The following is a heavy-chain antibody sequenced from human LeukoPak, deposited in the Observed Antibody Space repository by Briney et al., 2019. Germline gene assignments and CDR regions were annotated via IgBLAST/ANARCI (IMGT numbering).Heavy chain of an antibody. D-gene: IGHD1-7*01. CDR2: ISGSGGTT. Sequence: PGGSLRLPCAASGFTFGDYAMNWVRQAPGKGLEWVSTISGSGGTTYYADSVKGRFTISRDNPKNTLSLQMSSLRADDTAVYYCAKGRAGTVMVEYWGQGTLVTVSP. CDR3: AKGRAGTVMVEY. CDR1: GFTFGDYA. J-gene: IGHJ4*02. V-gene: IGHV3-23*01.